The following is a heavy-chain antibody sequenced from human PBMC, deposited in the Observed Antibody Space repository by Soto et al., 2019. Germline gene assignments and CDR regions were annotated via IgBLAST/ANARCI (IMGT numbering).Heavy chain of an antibody. V-gene: IGHV1-69*02. D-gene: IGHD6-19*01. J-gene: IGHJ3*02. Sequence: GASVKVSCKASGGTFSSYTISWVRQAPGQGLEWMGRIIPILGIANYAQKFQGRVTITADKSTSTAYMELSSLRSEDTAVYYCARSSAVAIDAFDIWGQGTMVTVSS. CDR1: GGTFSSYT. CDR2: IIPILGIA. CDR3: ARSSAVAIDAFDI.